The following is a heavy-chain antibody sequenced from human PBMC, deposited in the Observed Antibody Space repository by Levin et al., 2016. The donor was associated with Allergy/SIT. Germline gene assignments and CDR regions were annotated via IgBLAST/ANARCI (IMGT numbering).Heavy chain of an antibody. Sequence: SETLSLTCTVSGGSISSSSYYWGWIRQPPGKGLEWIGSIYYSGSTYYNPSLKSRVTISVDTSKNQFSLKLSSVTAADTAVYYCARGSFSSWYLDYWGQGTLVTVSS. J-gene: IGHJ4*02. CDR2: IYYSGST. D-gene: IGHD6-13*01. CDR1: GGSISSSSYY. CDR3: ARGSFSSWYLDY. V-gene: IGHV4-39*01.